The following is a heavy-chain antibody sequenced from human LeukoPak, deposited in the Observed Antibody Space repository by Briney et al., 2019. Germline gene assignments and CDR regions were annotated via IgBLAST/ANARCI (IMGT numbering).Heavy chain of an antibody. J-gene: IGHJ4*02. CDR3: AKGKWRLVTSFDY. CDR2: ISGSGGST. D-gene: IGHD6-19*01. CDR1: GFTFFTYA. V-gene: IGHV3-23*01. Sequence: GGSLRLSCAASGFTFFTYAMSWVRQAPGKGLEWVSAISGSGGSTYYADSVKGRFTISRDNSKNTLYLQMNSLRAEDTAVYYCAKGKWRLVTSFDYWGQGTLVTVSS.